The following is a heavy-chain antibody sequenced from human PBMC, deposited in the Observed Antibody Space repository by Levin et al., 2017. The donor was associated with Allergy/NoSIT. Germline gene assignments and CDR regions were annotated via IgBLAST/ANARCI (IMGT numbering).Heavy chain of an antibody. D-gene: IGHD3-3*01. J-gene: IGHJ6*02. CDR2: IYSGGST. CDR3: ARSEPYSDFWSGYCLDV. Sequence: GGSLRLSCAASGFTVSSNYMSWVRQAPGKGLEWVSVIYSGGSTYYADSVKGRFTISRDNSKNTLYLQMNSLRAEDTAVYYCARSEPYSDFWSGYCLDVWGQGTTVTVSS. CDR1: GFTVSSNY. V-gene: IGHV3-66*01.